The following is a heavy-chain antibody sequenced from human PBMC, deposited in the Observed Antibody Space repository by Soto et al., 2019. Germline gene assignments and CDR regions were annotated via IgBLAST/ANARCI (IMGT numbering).Heavy chain of an antibody. Sequence: GGSLRLSCAASGFTFSSYEMNWVRQAPGKGLEWVSYISSSGSTIYYADSVKGRFTISRDNAKNSLYLQMNSLRAEDTAVYYCARGSQFITMIVVVIRTPDYWGQGTPVTVSS. D-gene: IGHD3-22*01. CDR3: ARGSQFITMIVVVIRTPDY. CDR1: GFTFSSYE. J-gene: IGHJ4*02. CDR2: ISSSGSTI. V-gene: IGHV3-48*03.